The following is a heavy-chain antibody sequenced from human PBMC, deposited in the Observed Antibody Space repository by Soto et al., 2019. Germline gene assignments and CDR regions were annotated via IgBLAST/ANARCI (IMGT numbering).Heavy chain of an antibody. D-gene: IGHD2-2*01. CDR1: GDSISSGGHY. J-gene: IGHJ5*02. Sequence: SETLSLTCTVSGDSISSGGHYWSWIRQHPGKRPEWIGYISYSGIAYYNPSLKSRVTISVDRSKNQFSLKLSSVTAADTAVYYCARVPDRWGQGTLVTVSS. CDR3: ARVPDR. CDR2: ISYSGIA. V-gene: IGHV4-30-2*01.